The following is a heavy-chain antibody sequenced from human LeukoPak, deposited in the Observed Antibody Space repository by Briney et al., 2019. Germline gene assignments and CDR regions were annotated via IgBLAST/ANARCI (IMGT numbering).Heavy chain of an antibody. Sequence: SETLSLTCTVSGGSISSYYWSWIRQPAGKGLEWIGRIYTSGSTNYNPSLKSRVTISVDTSKNQFSLKLSSVTAADTAVYYCARVVVPAATAEYFQHWGQGTLVTVSS. CDR3: ARVVVPAATAEYFQH. J-gene: IGHJ1*01. D-gene: IGHD2-2*01. CDR2: IYTSGST. CDR1: GGSISSYY. V-gene: IGHV4-4*07.